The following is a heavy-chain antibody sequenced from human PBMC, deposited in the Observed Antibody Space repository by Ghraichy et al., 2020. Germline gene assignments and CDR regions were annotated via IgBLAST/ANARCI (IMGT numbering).Heavy chain of an antibody. V-gene: IGHV1-18*04. CDR3: ARDDDYYDSSGYLVR. CDR2: ISAYNGNT. D-gene: IGHD3-22*01. Sequence: ASVKVSCKASGYTFTSYGISWVRQAPGQGLEWMGWISAYNGNTNYAQKLQGRVTMTTDTSTSTAYMELRSLRSDDTAVYYCARDDDYYDSSGYLVRWGQGTLVTVSS. CDR1: GYTFTSYG. J-gene: IGHJ4*02.